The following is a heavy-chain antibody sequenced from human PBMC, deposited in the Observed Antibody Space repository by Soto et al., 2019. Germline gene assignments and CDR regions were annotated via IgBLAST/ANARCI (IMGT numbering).Heavy chain of an antibody. J-gene: IGHJ4*02. D-gene: IGHD6-13*01. CDR3: ARRYGSSFDY. V-gene: IGHV4-31*03. CDR1: GGSISSGGYY. Sequence: SETLSLTCSVSGGSISSGGYYWSWIRQHPGKGLEWIGYIYYSGSTYYNPSLKSRVTISVDTSKNQFSLKLSSVTAADTAVYYCARRYGSSFDYWGQGTLVTVSS. CDR2: IYYSGST.